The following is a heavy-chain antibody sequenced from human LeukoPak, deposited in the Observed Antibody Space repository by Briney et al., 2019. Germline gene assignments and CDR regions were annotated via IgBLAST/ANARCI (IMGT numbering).Heavy chain of an antibody. D-gene: IGHD3-22*01. J-gene: IGHJ5*02. CDR3: ARPYYYDSRIDP. V-gene: IGHV4-30-4*01. CDR1: GGSISSGDYY. CDR2: MYYSGST. Sequence: SQTLSLTCTVSGGSISSGDYYWSWIRQPPGKGLEWIAYMYYSGSTYYNPSLKSRATISLDTSKNQFSQKLSSVTAADTAVYYCARPYYYDSRIDPWGQGTLVTVSS.